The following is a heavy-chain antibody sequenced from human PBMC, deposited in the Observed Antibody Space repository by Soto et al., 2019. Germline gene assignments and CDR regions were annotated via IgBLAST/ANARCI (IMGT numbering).Heavy chain of an antibody. J-gene: IGHJ4*02. CDR3: ARGYCSGGSCYSRFFAY. CDR1: GGSMSSYY. Sequence: PSETLSLTCTVSGGSMSSYYWSWIRQPPGKGLEWIGYIYYSGSTNYNPSLKSRVTISVDTSKNQFSLKLSSVTAADTAVYYCARGYCSGGSCYSRFFAYWGQGPLVTVSS. D-gene: IGHD2-15*01. V-gene: IGHV4-59*08. CDR2: IYYSGST.